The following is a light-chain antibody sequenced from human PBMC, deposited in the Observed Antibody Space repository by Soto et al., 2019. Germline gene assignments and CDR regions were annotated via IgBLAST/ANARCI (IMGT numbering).Light chain of an antibody. Sequence: QSALTQPPSASGSPGQSVTISCTGTSSDISKYNYVSWYQQLPGKAPKLLIYEVNKRPSEVPERFSGSKSANTASLTVSGLRTEDEADYYCSSYAGRTIVSFGGGTKLTVL. CDR2: EVN. CDR3: SSYAGRTIVS. J-gene: IGLJ2*01. CDR1: SSDISKYNY. V-gene: IGLV2-8*01.